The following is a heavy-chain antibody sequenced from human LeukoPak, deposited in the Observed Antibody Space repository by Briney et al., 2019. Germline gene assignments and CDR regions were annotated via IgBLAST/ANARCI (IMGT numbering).Heavy chain of an antibody. D-gene: IGHD6-13*01. CDR3: ARGSGSSWYSYFDY. J-gene: IGHJ4*02. CDR1: GFTFSTSW. V-gene: IGHV3-20*04. CDR2: IKWDGGRT. Sequence: GGSLRLSCSASGFTFSTSWMSWVRQAPGKGLEWVSGIKWDGGRTGYADSVKGRFTISRDNAKNSVYLQMNSLRAEDTALYYCARGSGSSWYSYFDYWGQGTLVTVSS.